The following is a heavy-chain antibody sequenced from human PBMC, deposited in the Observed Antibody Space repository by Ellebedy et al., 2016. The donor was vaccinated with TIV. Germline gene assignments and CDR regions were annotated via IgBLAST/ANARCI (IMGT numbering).Heavy chain of an antibody. D-gene: IGHD1-1*01. J-gene: IGHJ5*02. CDR2: INPNSGGT. CDR3: ARDRDGNNWFDP. CDR1: GYTFTSYY. V-gene: IGHV1-2*02. Sequence: AASVKVSCKASGYTFTSYYMHWVRQAPGQGLEWMGWINPNSGGTNYAQKFQGRVTMTRDTSISTAYMELSRLRSDDTAVYYCARDRDGNNWFDPWGQGTLVTVSS.